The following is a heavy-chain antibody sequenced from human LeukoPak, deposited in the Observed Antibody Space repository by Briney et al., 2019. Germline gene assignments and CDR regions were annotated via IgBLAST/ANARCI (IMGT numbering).Heavy chain of an antibody. V-gene: IGHV1-2*06. D-gene: IGHD6-19*01. CDR1: GYTFTSYG. CDR2: INPDSGGT. J-gene: IGHJ4*02. CDR3: ARGWDPFDY. Sequence: ASVKVSCKASGYTFTSYGISWVRQAPGQGLEWMGRINPDSGGTNYAQKFQGRVTMTRDTSISTAYMELSRLRSDDTAVYYCARGWDPFDYWGQGTLVTVSS.